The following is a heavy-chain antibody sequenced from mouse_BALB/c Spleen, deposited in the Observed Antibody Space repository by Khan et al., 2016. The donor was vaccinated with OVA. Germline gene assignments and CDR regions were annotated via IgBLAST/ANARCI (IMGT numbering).Heavy chain of an antibody. D-gene: IGHD3-3*01. J-gene: IGHJ3*01. Sequence: EVQLQESGPELMKPGASVNISCKASGYSFTTYYIHWVKQSRGKSLEWIGYIDPFNTGPDYNQKFKGQATLTVDKSSNTAYMHLTSLTSEDSAVYYCARGTFDYWGQGTLVTVSA. CDR1: GYSFTTYY. CDR2: IDPFNTGP. V-gene: IGHV1S135*01. CDR3: ARGTFDY.